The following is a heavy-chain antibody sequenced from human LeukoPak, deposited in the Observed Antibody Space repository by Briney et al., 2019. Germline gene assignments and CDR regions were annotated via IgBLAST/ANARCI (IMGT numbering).Heavy chain of an antibody. Sequence: GGSLRLSCAASGITFSSYGMHWVRQAPGKGLEWVAVISYDGSNKYYADSVKGRFTISRDNSKNTLYLQMNSLRAEDTAVYYCAKAHGYSGYGSFDYWGQGTLVTVSS. CDR1: GITFSSYG. J-gene: IGHJ4*02. CDR2: ISYDGSNK. V-gene: IGHV3-30*18. CDR3: AKAHGYSGYGSFDY. D-gene: IGHD5-12*01.